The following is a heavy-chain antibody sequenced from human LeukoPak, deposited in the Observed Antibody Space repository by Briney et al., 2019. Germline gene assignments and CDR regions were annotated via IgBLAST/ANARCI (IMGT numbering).Heavy chain of an antibody. D-gene: IGHD2-15*01. J-gene: IGHJ6*03. CDR1: GGSISSYY. Sequence: SETLSLTCTVSGGSISSYYWSWIRQPAGKGLEWIGRIYTSGSTNYNPSLKSRVTMSVDTSKNQFSLKLSSVTAADTAVYYCAREVGYCSGGSCDSSYYYMDVWGKGTTVTVSS. CDR3: AREVGYCSGGSCDSSYYYMDV. V-gene: IGHV4-4*07. CDR2: IYTSGST.